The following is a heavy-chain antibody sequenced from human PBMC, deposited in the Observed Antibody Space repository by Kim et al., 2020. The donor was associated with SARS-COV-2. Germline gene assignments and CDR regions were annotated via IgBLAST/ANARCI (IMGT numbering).Heavy chain of an antibody. D-gene: IGHD1-26*01. J-gene: IGHJ2*01. V-gene: IGHV4-59*01. CDR3: ARDIAFVGATLYLGL. Sequence: SETLSLTCLISGGSIRSNYWSWVRRAPGKGLEWIGYMYYTGSVTHNPSLKGRVTLSIDTSRNHFSLNLRSVTAADTAVYYCARDIAFVGATLYLGLWGPGTLVTVSS. CDR1: GGSIRSNY. CDR2: MYYTGSV.